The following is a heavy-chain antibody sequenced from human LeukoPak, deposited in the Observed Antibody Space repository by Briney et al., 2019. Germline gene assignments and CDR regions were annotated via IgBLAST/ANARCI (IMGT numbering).Heavy chain of an antibody. CDR2: LIPVFHTP. V-gene: IGHV1-69*05. Sequence: ASVKVSCKASGGTFSSYIISWVRQAPGQGLEWMGRLIPVFHTPKYAQKFQGRVTITTDASTNTAYMELSSLRSEDTAVYYCAREPPYYGSGSYSPGDNWFDPWGQGTLVTVSS. CDR1: GGTFSSYI. D-gene: IGHD3-10*01. J-gene: IGHJ5*02. CDR3: AREPPYYGSGSYSPGDNWFDP.